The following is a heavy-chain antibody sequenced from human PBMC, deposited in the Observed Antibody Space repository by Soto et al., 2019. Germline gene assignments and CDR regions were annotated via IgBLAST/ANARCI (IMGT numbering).Heavy chain of an antibody. CDR1: GFTLRTYA. Sequence: GGSLRLSCVASGFTLRTYAMAWVRQAPGTGLEWVSTISDNGVSTFYADSVKGRFTVSRDNSKNTLYLQMNSLRGEDTAVYYCAKGSNFTNWFDPWGQGSLGTV. CDR2: ISDNGVST. V-gene: IGHV3-23*01. J-gene: IGHJ5*02. CDR3: AKGSNFTNWFDP.